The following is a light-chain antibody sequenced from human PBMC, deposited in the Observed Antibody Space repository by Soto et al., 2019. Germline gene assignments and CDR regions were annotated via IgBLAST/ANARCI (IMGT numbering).Light chain of an antibody. CDR3: QQYNNWPLT. V-gene: IGKV3-15*01. Sequence: EVVLTQSPGTLSLSPGERATLSCRASQSVKTYLAWYQQKPGQAPRLLIYAASTRATGIPARFSGSGSGTEFTLTISSLQSEDFAVYYCQQYNNWPLTFGGGTKVDTK. CDR1: QSVKTY. CDR2: AAS. J-gene: IGKJ4*01.